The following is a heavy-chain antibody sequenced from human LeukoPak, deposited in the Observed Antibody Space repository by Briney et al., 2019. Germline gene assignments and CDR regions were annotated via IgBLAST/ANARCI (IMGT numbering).Heavy chain of an antibody. CDR1: GVSISSTTLY. J-gene: IGHJ4*02. CDR2: IYYSGTT. D-gene: IGHD6-13*01. Sequence: PSETLSLTCTVPGVSISSTTLYWGWVRQSPGKGLEWIATIYYSGTTYYNPSLKSRVTISVDTSKNQFSLKLTSVTAADTAVYYCARGGSSWFYWGQGTLVTVSS. CDR3: ARGGSSWFY. V-gene: IGHV4-39*07.